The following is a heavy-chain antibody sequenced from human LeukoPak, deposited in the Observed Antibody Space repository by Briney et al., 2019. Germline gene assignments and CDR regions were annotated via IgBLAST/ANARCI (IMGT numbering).Heavy chain of an antibody. D-gene: IGHD3-10*01. Sequence: PGGSLRLSCAASGFAFSNTGMTWVRQAPGRGLEWVSTISPTGEGTHYADSVKGRFTISRDNSKNTLSLEMNSLRADDTATYYCSRVAGGAWPFDYWGQGTRVIVSS. V-gene: IGHV3-23*01. CDR2: ISPTGEGT. J-gene: IGHJ4*02. CDR3: SRVAGGAWPFDY. CDR1: GFAFSNTG.